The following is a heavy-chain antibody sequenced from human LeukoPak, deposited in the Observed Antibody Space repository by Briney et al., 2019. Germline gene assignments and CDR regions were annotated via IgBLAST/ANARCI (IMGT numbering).Heavy chain of an antibody. V-gene: IGHV3-23*01. D-gene: IGHD3-10*01. CDR2: IGTTDDT. Sequence: GDSLRLSCVASGFPFGSYPMTWVRQSPVKGLEWVSTIGTTDDTYYADSVKGRFTISRDNYKDTLYLQMHSLGAEDTAIYYCAKSRIEDHRGYFDYWGQGTLVTVSS. CDR3: AKSRIEDHRGYFDY. CDR1: GFPFGSYP. J-gene: IGHJ4*02.